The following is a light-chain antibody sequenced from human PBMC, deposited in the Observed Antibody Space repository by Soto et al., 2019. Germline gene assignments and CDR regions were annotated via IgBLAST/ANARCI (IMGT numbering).Light chain of an antibody. CDR2: GAS. V-gene: IGKV3-20*01. J-gene: IGKJ4*01. CDR1: QSVSSSY. Sequence: EIVLTQSPDTLSLSPGERATLSCRASQSVSSSYLAWYQQKPGQAPGLLIYGASSRATGIPDRFSGSGSGTDFTLTISRLEPEDFAVYYCQQYGSSPFTFGGGTKVEIK. CDR3: QQYGSSPFT.